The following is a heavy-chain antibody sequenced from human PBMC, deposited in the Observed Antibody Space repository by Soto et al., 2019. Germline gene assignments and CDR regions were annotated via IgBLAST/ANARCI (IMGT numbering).Heavy chain of an antibody. V-gene: IGHV1-69*13. D-gene: IGHD3-9*01. CDR1: GGTFSSYA. J-gene: IGHJ4*02. Sequence: GASVKVSCKASGGTFSSYAISWVRQAPGQGLEWMGGIIPIFGTANYAQKFQGRVTITADESTSTAYMELSSLRDEDTAVYYCVREDILGVRSFDYWGQGTLVTVSS. CDR2: IIPIFGTA. CDR3: VREDILGVRSFDY.